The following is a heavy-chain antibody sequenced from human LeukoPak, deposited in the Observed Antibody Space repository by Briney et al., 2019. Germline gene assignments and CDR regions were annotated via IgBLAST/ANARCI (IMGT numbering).Heavy chain of an antibody. V-gene: IGHV3-48*03. J-gene: IGHJ6*04. CDR2: ISSSGSTI. CDR1: GFTFSSYE. D-gene: IGHD4-17*01. Sequence: GGSLRLSCAASGFTFSSYEMNWVRQAPGKGLEWVSYISSSGSTIYYADSVKGRFTISRDNAKNSLYLQMNSLRVEDTAVYYCARDSYGDYPYYYYGMDVWGKGTTVTVSS. CDR3: ARDSYGDYPYYYYGMDV.